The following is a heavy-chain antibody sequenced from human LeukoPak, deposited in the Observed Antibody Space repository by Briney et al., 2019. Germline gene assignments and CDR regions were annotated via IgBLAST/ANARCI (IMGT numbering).Heavy chain of an antibody. CDR3: ARTAEGDGDYSNWFDP. CDR1: GGTFSSYA. J-gene: IGHJ5*02. Sequence: ASVKVSCKASGGTFSSYAISWVRQAPGQGLEWMGRIIPILGIANYAQKFQGRVTMTRDTSTSTVYMELSSLRSEDTAVYYCARTAEGDGDYSNWFDPWGQGTLVTVSS. V-gene: IGHV1-69*04. CDR2: IIPILGIA. D-gene: IGHD4-17*01.